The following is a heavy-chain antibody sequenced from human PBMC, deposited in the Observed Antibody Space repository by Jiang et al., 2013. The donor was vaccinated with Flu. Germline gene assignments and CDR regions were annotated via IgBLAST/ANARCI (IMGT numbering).Heavy chain of an antibody. CDR3: ARDRAVARSNHFDY. CDR1: GCTFTGYY. V-gene: IGHV1-2*02. Sequence: SGAEVKKPGASVKVSCKASGCTFTGYYMHWVRQAPGQGLEWMGWVNPNSGGTNYAQKFQGRVTMTRDTSISTAYMELSRLRSDDTAVYYCARDRAVARSNHFDYWGQGTLVTVSS. CDR2: VNPNSGGT. D-gene: IGHD6-19*01. J-gene: IGHJ4*02.